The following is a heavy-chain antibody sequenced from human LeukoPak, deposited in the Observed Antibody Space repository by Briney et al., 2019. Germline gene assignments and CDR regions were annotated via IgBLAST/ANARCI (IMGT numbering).Heavy chain of an antibody. V-gene: IGHV1-2*06. J-gene: IGHJ4*02. D-gene: IGHD3-22*01. Sequence: GASVKVSCKAAGYTFTGYCMHWVRQAPGQGLEWMGRINPNSGGTNYAQKFQGRVTMTRDTSISTAYMELSRLRSDDTAVYYCARDGSSGYNYVGSDYWGQGTLVTVSS. CDR3: ARDGSSGYNYVGSDY. CDR2: INPNSGGT. CDR1: GYTFTGYC.